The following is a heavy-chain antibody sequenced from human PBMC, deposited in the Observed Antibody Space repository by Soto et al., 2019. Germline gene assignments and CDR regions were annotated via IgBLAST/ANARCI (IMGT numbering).Heavy chain of an antibody. V-gene: IGHV4-59*12. J-gene: IGHJ5*02. CDR2: IYYSGST. CDR3: ARVSPMIVVVP. D-gene: IGHD3-22*01. Sequence: SETLSLTCTVSGGSISSYYWSWIRQPPGKGLEWIGYIYYSGSTNYNPSLKSRVTISVDTSKNQFSLKLSSVTAADTAVYYCARVSPMIVVVPWGQGTLVTVSS. CDR1: GGSISSYY.